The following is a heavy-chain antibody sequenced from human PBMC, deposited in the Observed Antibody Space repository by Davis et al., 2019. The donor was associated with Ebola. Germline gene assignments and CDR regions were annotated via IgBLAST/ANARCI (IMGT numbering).Heavy chain of an antibody. CDR1: GGTFSSYA. Sequence: AASVKVSCKASGGTFSSYAISWVRQAPGQGLEWMGWISAYNGNTNYAQKLQGRVTMTTDTSTSTAYMELSSLRSEDTAVYYCASWGEQQLPRPYYYYGMDVWGQGTTVTVSS. J-gene: IGHJ6*02. V-gene: IGHV1-18*01. D-gene: IGHD6-13*01. CDR2: ISAYNGNT. CDR3: ASWGEQQLPRPYYYYGMDV.